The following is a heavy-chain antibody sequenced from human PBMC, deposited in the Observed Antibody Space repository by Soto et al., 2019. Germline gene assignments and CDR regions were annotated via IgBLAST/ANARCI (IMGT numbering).Heavy chain of an antibody. Sequence: GGCLRLSGAASGFTFYHYTMHWVRQAPGKGLEWVSLISRDGGSTDYADSVKGRFTISRDNSKNSLYQQMNSLKTEDTALYYCAKAYSSGWGAEYYQHCGQGTLVTVSS. D-gene: IGHD6-19*01. CDR2: ISRDGGST. J-gene: IGHJ1*01. CDR3: AKAYSSGWGAEYYQH. CDR1: GFTFYHYT. V-gene: IGHV3-43*01.